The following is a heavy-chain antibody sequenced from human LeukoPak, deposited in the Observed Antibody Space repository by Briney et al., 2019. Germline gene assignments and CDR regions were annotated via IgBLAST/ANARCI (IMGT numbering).Heavy chain of an antibody. Sequence: PGGSLRLSCAAYGFTVSSYAMHRVRQAPGKGLEWVAVISSDGSNDYYADSVKGRFTIARDNSKNTLYLQMSSLRPEDTAVYYCARVGDSSGYYYRYFDYWGQGTLVTVSS. CDR1: GFTVSSYA. D-gene: IGHD3-22*01. V-gene: IGHV3-30-3*01. CDR2: ISSDGSND. CDR3: ARVGDSSGYYYRYFDY. J-gene: IGHJ4*02.